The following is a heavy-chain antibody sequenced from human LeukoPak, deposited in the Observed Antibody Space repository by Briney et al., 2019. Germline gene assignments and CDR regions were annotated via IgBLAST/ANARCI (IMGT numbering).Heavy chain of an antibody. D-gene: IGHD2-15*01. J-gene: IGHJ4*02. CDR1: GDSVSSNSAA. V-gene: IGHV6-1*01. CDR3: ARDGYCSGGSCPPQYYFDY. Sequence: SQTLSLTCAISGDSVSSNSAAWNWIRQSPSRGLEWLGRTYYRSKWYNDYAVSVKSRITINPDTSKNQFSLQLNSVIPEDTAVYYCARDGYCSGGSCPPQYYFDYWGQGTLVTVSS. CDR2: TYYRSKWYN.